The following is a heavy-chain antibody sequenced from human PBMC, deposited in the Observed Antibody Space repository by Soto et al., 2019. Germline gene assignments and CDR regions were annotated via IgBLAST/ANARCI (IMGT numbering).Heavy chain of an antibody. D-gene: IGHD3-9*01. CDR3: ARDLFINLFPSTYFDS. V-gene: IGHV3-21*01. Sequence: GGSLRLSCAASGFTFNTFSMNWVRQAPGKGLEWVASISGSGTHIYYADSIKGRFTISRDNAKNSLFLQMNSLRAEDTALYFCARDLFINLFPSTYFDSCALRTPVPVS. J-gene: IGHJ4*01. CDR1: GFTFNTFS. CDR2: ISGSGTHI.